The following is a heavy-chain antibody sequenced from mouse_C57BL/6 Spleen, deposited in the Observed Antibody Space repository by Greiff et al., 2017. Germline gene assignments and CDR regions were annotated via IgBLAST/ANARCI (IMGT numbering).Heavy chain of an antibody. V-gene: IGHV1-69*01. Sequence: QVQLQQPGAELVMPGASVKLSCKASGYTFTSYWMHWVKQRPGQGLEWIGEIDPSDSYTNYNQKFKGKSTLTVDKSSSTAYMQLSSLPSEDSAVYYCARTGLYLHGGFAYWGQGTLVTVSA. J-gene: IGHJ3*01. CDR3: ARTGLYLHGGFAY. CDR1: GYTFTSYW. D-gene: IGHD2-12*01. CDR2: IDPSDSYT.